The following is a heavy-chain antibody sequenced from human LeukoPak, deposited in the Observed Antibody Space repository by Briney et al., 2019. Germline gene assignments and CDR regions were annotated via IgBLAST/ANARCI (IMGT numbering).Heavy chain of an antibody. CDR2: IYSTGTT. J-gene: IGHJ2*01. D-gene: IGHD4-17*01. CDR3: ARDYGDNPDYWFFDL. CDR1: GYSISSDYY. V-gene: IGHV4-38-2*02. Sequence: SETLSLTCTVSGYSISSDYYWGWIRQPPGKGLEWIGYIYSTGTTSYNPSLKSRATISLDTSKNQFSLKLSSVTAADTAVYYCARDYGDNPDYWFFDLWGRGALVTVSS.